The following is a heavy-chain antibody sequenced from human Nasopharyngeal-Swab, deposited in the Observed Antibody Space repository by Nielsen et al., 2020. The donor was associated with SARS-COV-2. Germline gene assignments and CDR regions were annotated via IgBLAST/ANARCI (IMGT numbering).Heavy chain of an antibody. CDR2: ISEDGSIT. CDR1: GFTFSSHW. D-gene: IGHD2-2*01. CDR3: ASQLGHPDS. Sequence: GESLKISCAAPGFTFSSHWMHWVRQAPGKGLVWVSRISEDGSITTYADSVKGRFTISRDNAKNTLCLQMHSLRADDTAIYSCASQLGHPDSWGQGTLVTVSS. J-gene: IGHJ4*02. V-gene: IGHV3-74*01.